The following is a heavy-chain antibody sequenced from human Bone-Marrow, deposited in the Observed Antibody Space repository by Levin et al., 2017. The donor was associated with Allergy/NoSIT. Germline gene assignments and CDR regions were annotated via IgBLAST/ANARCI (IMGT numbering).Heavy chain of an antibody. CDR1: GFTFDDYA. CDR2: ISWNGYSV. Sequence: PGGSLRLSCAAAGFTFDDYAMHWVRQVPGKGLEWVSLISWNGYSVAYADSVKGRFTTSRDNAKNSLFLEMNTLSAEDTAFYFCAKAKGGSGPWYALDVWGHGTTVTVSS. V-gene: IGHV3-9*01. D-gene: IGHD6-19*01. CDR3: AKAKGGSGPWYALDV. J-gene: IGHJ6*02.